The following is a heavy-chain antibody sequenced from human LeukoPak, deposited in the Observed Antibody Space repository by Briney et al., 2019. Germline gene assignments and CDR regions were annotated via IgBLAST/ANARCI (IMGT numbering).Heavy chain of an antibody. V-gene: IGHV1-46*01. CDR1: GYTLTELS. J-gene: IGHJ4*02. Sequence: ASVKVSCKVSGYTLTELSMHWVRQAPGQGLEWMGIINPSGGSTSYAQKFQGRVTMTRDTSTSTVYMELSSLRSEDTAVYYCAREGCSSTSCYFDYWGQGTLVTVSS. CDR3: AREGCSSTSCYFDY. D-gene: IGHD2-2*01. CDR2: INPSGGST.